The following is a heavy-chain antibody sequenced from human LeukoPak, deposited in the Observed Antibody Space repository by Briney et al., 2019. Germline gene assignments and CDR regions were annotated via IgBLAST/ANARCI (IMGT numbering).Heavy chain of an antibody. Sequence: GGSLRLSCAASGFSFSDDYMTWIRQAPGKGLEWISYISSSGSSIYYADSVKGRFTISRDNAKNSLYLQMNSLRAEDTAVYYCARARDGYNSGAFDIWGQGTMVTVSS. CDR3: ARARDGYNSGAFDI. CDR1: GFSFSDDY. D-gene: IGHD5-24*01. J-gene: IGHJ3*02. V-gene: IGHV3-11*04. CDR2: ISSSGSSI.